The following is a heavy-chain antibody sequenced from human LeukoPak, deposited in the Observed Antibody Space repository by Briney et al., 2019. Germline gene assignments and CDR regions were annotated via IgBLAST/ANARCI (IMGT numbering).Heavy chain of an antibody. D-gene: IGHD4-17*01. Sequence: GGSLRLSCAASGLTFSDYYMNWIRQAPGQGLEWVSYISTSGSSIYYADSVKGRFTITRDNAKSSLYLQVNSLRAEDTALYYCARSGDYGESFDSWGQGTLVTVSS. CDR3: ARSGDYGESFDS. CDR1: GLTFSDYY. J-gene: IGHJ4*02. CDR2: ISTSGSSI. V-gene: IGHV3-11*01.